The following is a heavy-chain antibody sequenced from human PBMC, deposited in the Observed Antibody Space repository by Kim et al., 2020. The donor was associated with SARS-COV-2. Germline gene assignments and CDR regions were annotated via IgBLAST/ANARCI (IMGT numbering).Heavy chain of an antibody. J-gene: IGHJ4*02. Sequence: SETLSLTCAVYGGSFSGYYWSWIRQPPGKGLEWIREINHSGSTNYNPSLKSRVTISVDTSKNQFSLKLSSVTAADTAVYYCAREVTYYYDSSGSEYYFDYWGQGTLVTVSS. CDR1: GGSFSGYY. D-gene: IGHD3-22*01. V-gene: IGHV4-34*01. CDR3: AREVTYYYDSSGSEYYFDY. CDR2: INHSGST.